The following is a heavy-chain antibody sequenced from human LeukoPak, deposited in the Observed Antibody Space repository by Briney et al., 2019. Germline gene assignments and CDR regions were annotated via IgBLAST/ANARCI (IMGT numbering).Heavy chain of an antibody. CDR2: INHSGST. Sequence: SETPSLTCAVYGGSFSGYYWSWIRQPPGKGLEWIGEINHSGSTNYNPSLKSRVTISVDTSKNQFSLKLSSVTAADTAVYYCARGLRRIDYWGQGTLVTVSS. V-gene: IGHV4-34*01. CDR3: ARGLRRIDY. CDR1: GGSFSGYY. J-gene: IGHJ4*02.